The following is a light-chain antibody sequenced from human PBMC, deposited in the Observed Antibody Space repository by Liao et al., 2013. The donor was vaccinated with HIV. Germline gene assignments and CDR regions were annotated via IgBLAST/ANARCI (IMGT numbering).Light chain of an antibody. V-gene: IGLV3-21*04. J-gene: IGLJ3*02. CDR1: NIGSKS. CDR2: NDS. CDR3: QVWDSSSDHRV. Sequence: SYELTQPPSVSVAPGKTARITCGGNNIGSKSVHWYQQKPGQAPVLVIHNDSDRPSGIPERFSGSNSGNTATLTINRVEAGDEADFYCQVWDSSSDHRVFGGGTKLTVL.